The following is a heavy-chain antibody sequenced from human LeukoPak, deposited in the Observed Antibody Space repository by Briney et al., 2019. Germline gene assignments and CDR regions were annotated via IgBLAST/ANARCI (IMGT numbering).Heavy chain of an antibody. CDR2: ISSTSTYI. D-gene: IGHD3-22*01. V-gene: IGHV3-21*04. CDR3: AKEGGSTDYYYSFYYGMDV. J-gene: IGHJ6*02. Sequence: PGGSLRLSCAASGFTFNNYNMNWVRQAPGKGLEWVSSISSTSTYIYYADSVKGRFTISRDNSKNTLNLQMDTLRAEDTAVYYCAKEGGSTDYYYSFYYGMDVWGQGTTVTVSS. CDR1: GFTFNNYN.